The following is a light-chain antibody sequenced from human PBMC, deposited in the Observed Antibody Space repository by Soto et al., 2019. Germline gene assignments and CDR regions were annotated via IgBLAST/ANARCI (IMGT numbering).Light chain of an antibody. CDR3: QQYNTDPFT. J-gene: IGKJ3*01. CDR1: GSSSNW. Sequence: DIKMTQCPSTLSASVGDRVTITCRAIGSSSNWLAWFQQKPGKAPKLLIYDASKLESGVPSRFSGSGSGTEFTLTISSLQPDDFGTFYCQQYNTDPFTFGPGTKWIS. V-gene: IGKV1-5*01. CDR2: DAS.